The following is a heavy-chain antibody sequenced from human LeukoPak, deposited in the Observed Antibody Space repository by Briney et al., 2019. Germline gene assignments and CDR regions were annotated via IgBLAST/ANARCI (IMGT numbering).Heavy chain of an antibody. CDR1: GFTFSSYE. V-gene: IGHV3-48*03. Sequence: GGSLRLSCAASGFTFSSYEMNWVRQAPGKGLEWVSYISSSGSTIYYADSAKGRFTISRDNSKNTLYLKMNSLRAEDTAVYYCAKDLSGSHTYWGQGTLVTVSS. CDR3: AKDLSGSHTY. J-gene: IGHJ4*02. CDR2: ISSSGSTI. D-gene: IGHD1-26*01.